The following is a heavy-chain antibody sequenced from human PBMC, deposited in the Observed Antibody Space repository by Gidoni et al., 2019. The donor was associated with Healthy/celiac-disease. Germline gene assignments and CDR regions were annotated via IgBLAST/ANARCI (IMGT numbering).Heavy chain of an antibody. V-gene: IGHV4-59*01. J-gene: IGHJ6*02. D-gene: IGHD3-3*01. Sequence: QVQLQESGPGLVKPSETLSLTCTVSGGSISSYYWSWIRQPPGKGLEWIGYIYYSGSTNYNPSLKSRVTISVDTSKNQFSLKLSSVTAADTAVYYCARSRARYYDFWSGFAPWGQGTTVTVSS. CDR1: GGSISSYY. CDR2: IYYSGST. CDR3: ARSRARYYDFWSGFAP.